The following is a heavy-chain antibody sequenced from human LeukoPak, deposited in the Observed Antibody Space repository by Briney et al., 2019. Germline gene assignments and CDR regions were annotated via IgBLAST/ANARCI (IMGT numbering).Heavy chain of an antibody. CDR3: SRESGPFCPFGY. V-gene: IGHV4-4*02. CDR1: GGSISGTNW. J-gene: IGHJ4*02. CDR2: ISLAGQA. Sequence: SGTLSLTCGVSGGSISGTNWWSWVRQPPGQGLEWIGEISLAGQANYNPSLNGRVTMSLDKSSNQLSLHLTSVTAADTATYFCSRESGPFCPFGYWGQGTLVTVSS. D-gene: IGHD1-26*01.